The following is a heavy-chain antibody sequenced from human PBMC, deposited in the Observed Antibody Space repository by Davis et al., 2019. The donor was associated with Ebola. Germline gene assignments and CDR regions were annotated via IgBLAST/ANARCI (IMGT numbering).Heavy chain of an antibody. CDR1: GFTFSNYR. CDR2: INSDGSNT. J-gene: IGHJ6*02. Sequence: GESLKISCAASGFTFSNYRMHWVRQVPGTGLVWVSRINSDGSNTHYADSLKGRFTISRDNAKNTLYLQMNSLKTEDTAVYYCTTPEYSSSDVWGQGTTVTVSS. CDR3: TTPEYSSSDV. V-gene: IGHV3-74*01. D-gene: IGHD6-6*01.